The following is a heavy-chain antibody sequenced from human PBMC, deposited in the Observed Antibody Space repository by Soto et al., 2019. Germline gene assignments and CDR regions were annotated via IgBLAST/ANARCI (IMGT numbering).Heavy chain of an antibody. CDR3: AREFSSQLPLDY. Sequence: GGSLRLSCAASGFTFSSHSMNWVRQAPGKGLEWVASIYRSSVFRFGPNEFYADSVRGRFIISRDNTNNLVFLQMDSLRVEDTAVYYCAREFSSQLPLDYWGQGTLVTVSA. D-gene: IGHD3-10*01. CDR1: GFTFSSHS. V-gene: IGHV3-21*01. J-gene: IGHJ4*02. CDR2: IYRSSVFRFGPNE.